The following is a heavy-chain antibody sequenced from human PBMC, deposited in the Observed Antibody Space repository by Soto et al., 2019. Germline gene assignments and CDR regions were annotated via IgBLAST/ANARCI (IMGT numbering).Heavy chain of an antibody. J-gene: IGHJ4*02. CDR1: GGSIVTPNW. CDR2: MYPSGSS. V-gene: IGHV4-4*02. CDR3: AREGFDHRTDS. Sequence: SETLSLTCAVSGGSIVTPNWWSWYRLPPGKGLEWFAEMYPSGSSNRNPSLNSRVTISLDTSSNHFSLKLTSLTAADTAIYYCAREGFDHRTDSWGQG.